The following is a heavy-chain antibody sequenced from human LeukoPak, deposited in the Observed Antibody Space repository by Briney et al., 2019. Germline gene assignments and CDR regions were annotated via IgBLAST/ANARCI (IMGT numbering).Heavy chain of an antibody. J-gene: IGHJ4*02. Sequence: GGSLRLSCAASGFTFSSYAMSWVRQAPGKGLEWVSAISGSGGSTYYADSVKGRFTISRDNSKNTLYLQMNSLRAEDTAVYYCAKVPHLGGVIAAYYFDYWGQGTLVNVSS. CDR3: AKVPHLGGVIAAYYFDY. CDR1: GFTFSSYA. D-gene: IGHD3-16*02. V-gene: IGHV3-23*01. CDR2: ISGSGGST.